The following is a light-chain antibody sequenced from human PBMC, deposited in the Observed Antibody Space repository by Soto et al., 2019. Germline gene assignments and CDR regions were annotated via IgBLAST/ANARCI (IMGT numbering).Light chain of an antibody. CDR2: EVS. V-gene: IGLV2-14*01. J-gene: IGLJ1*01. Sequence: QSVLTQPASVSGSPGQSIAISCTGTTSDVGGYNYVSWYQQHPGKVPKLLIHEVSNRPSGVSNRFSGSKSGNTASLPISGLQAEDEADYYCLSKTSTISYVFGTGTKGTVL. CDR1: TSDVGGYNY. CDR3: LSKTSTISYV.